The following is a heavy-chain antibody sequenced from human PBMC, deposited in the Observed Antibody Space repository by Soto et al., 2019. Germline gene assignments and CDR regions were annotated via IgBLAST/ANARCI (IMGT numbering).Heavy chain of an antibody. CDR2: ISGSGGST. D-gene: IGHD6-19*01. Sequence: GGSLRLSCAASGFTFSSYAMSWVRQAPGKGLEWVSAISGSGGSTYYADSVKGRFTISRDNAKNTLYLQMNSMRAEDTAAYYCANVLETLSAFRGWYVFDSWGQGTLVTVSS. CDR1: GFTFSSYA. V-gene: IGHV3-23*01. CDR3: ANVLETLSAFRGWYVFDS. J-gene: IGHJ4*02.